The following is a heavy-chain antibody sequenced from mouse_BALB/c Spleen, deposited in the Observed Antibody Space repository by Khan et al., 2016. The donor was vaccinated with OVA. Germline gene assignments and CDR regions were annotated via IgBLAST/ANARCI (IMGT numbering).Heavy chain of an antibody. J-gene: IGHJ4*01. V-gene: IGHV3-6*02. CDR2: ISYDGTN. Sequence: EVQLQESGPGLVKSSQSLSLTCSVTGYSITSGYYWNWIRQFPGNKLEWMGYISYDGTNNYNPSLKNRISITRDTSKNQFFLKLNSVTTEDTATYYCASDYGPLYAMDYWGQGTSVTVSS. CDR3: ASDYGPLYAMDY. D-gene: IGHD1-1*01. CDR1: GYSITSGYY.